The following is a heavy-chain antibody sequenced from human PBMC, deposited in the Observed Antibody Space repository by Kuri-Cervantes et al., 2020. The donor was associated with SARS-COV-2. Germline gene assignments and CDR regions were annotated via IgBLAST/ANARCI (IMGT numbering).Heavy chain of an antibody. J-gene: IGHJ3*02. V-gene: IGHV3-48*03. CDR1: GFTFSSYE. CDR3: ARDLGYCSSTSCPGCGPDDAFDI. Sequence: GGSLRLSCAASGFTFSSYEMNWVRQAPGKGLEWVSYISSSVSTIYYADSVKGRFTISRDNAKNSLYLQMNSLRAEDTAVYYCARDLGYCSSTSCPGCGPDDAFDIWGQGTMVTVSS. D-gene: IGHD2-2*01. CDR2: ISSSVSTI.